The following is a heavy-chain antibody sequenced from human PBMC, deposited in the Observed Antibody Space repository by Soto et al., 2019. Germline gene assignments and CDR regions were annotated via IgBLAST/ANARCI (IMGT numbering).Heavy chain of an antibody. J-gene: IGHJ4*02. Sequence: EASLRLSCAVSGVTVNSNFMSWVRQAPGKGLEWVSVIFSGGNTDYADSVKGRFTMSRDISKNTLYLQMNNLRAEDTAVYFCVKEFRGAFDYWGQGTLVTDS. CDR3: VKEFRGAFDY. CDR1: GVTVNSNF. CDR2: IFSGGNT. D-gene: IGHD3-16*01. V-gene: IGHV3-53*01.